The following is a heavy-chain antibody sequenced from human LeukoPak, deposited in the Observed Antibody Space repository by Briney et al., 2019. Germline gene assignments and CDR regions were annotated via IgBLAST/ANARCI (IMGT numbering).Heavy chain of an antibody. CDR1: GFTFSSYS. D-gene: IGHD2-2*01. V-gene: IGHV3-30*03. Sequence: PGGSLRLSCAASGFTFSSYSMNWVRQAPGKGLEWVAVISYDGSNKYYADSVKGRFTTSRDNSKNTLYLQMNSLRPEDTAVYYCARDHCSSTSCYPNAAIDYWGQGTLVTVSS. J-gene: IGHJ4*02. CDR3: ARDHCSSTSCYPNAAIDY. CDR2: ISYDGSNK.